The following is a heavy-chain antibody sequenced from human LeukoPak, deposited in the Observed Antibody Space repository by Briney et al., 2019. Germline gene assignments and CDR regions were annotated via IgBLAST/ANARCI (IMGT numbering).Heavy chain of an antibody. V-gene: IGHV1-69*05. J-gene: IGHJ4*02. CDR2: IIPIFGTA. CDR3: ASRSGIAAAGTMDY. D-gene: IGHD6-13*01. Sequence: SVKVSCKAAGYTFTRFGISWVRQAPGQGLEWMGRIIPIFGTANYAQKFQGRVTITTDESTSTAYMELSSLRSEDTAVYYCASRSGIAAAGTMDYWGQGTLVTVSS. CDR1: GYTFTRFG.